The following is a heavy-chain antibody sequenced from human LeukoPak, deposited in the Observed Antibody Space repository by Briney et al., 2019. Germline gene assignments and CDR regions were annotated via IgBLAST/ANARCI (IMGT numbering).Heavy chain of an antibody. CDR2: ISAYNGNT. CDR3: VRNGLAYYYYGMDV. Sequence: EASVKVSCKASGYTFTSYGISWVRQAPGQGLEWMGWISAYNGNTNYAQKLQGRVTMTTDTSTSTAYMELRSLRSDDTAVYYCVRNGLAYYYYGMDVWGQGTTVTVSS. J-gene: IGHJ6*02. D-gene: IGHD4-17*01. CDR1: GYTFTSYG. V-gene: IGHV1-18*01.